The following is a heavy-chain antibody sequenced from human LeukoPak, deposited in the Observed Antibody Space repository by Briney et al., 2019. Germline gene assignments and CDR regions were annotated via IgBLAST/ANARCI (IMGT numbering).Heavy chain of an antibody. J-gene: IGHJ4*02. CDR3: AKLNTGGEC. D-gene: IGHD2-8*02. V-gene: IGHV3-30*18. CDR1: GFTFSSYG. CDR2: ISYDGSNK. Sequence: GRSLRLSCAASGFTFSSYGMHWVRQAPGKGLEWVAVISYDGSNKYYADSVKGRFTMSRDNSKNTLYLQMNSLRAEDTAVYYCAKLNTGGECWGQGTLVAVSS.